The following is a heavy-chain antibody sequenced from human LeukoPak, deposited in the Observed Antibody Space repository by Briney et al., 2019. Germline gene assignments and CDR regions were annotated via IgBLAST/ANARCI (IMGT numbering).Heavy chain of an antibody. J-gene: IGHJ6*02. V-gene: IGHV4-59*08. CDR1: GGSISSYY. Sequence: SETLSLTCTVSGGSISSYYWSWIRQPPGKGLEWIGYIYYSGSTNYNPSLKSRVTISVDTSKNQFSLKLSSVTAADTAVYYCARTGTLIYYGMDVWGQGTTVTVSS. CDR3: ARTGTLIYYGMDV. CDR2: IYYSGST. D-gene: IGHD1/OR15-1a*01.